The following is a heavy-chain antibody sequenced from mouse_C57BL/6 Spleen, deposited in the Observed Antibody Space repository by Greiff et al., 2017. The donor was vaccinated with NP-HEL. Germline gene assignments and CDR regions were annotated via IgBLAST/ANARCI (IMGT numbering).Heavy chain of an antibody. CDR2: ISSGGSYT. Sequence: DVHLVESGGDLVKPGGSLKLSCAASGFTFSSYGMSWVRQTPDKRLEWVATISSGGSYTYYPASVKGRFTISRDNAKNTLYLQMSSLKSEDTAMYYCARHKTGTWDYWGQGTTLTVSS. J-gene: IGHJ2*01. CDR1: GFTFSSYG. V-gene: IGHV5-6*01. D-gene: IGHD3-3*01. CDR3: ARHKTGTWDY.